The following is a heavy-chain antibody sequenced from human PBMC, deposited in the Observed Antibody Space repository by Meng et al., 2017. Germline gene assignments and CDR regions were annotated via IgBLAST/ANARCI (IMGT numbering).Heavy chain of an antibody. V-gene: IGHV1-8*02. Sequence: ASVKVSCKASGYTFTSYDINWVRQATGQGLEWMGWMNPNSGNTGYAQKFQGRFTISRDNSKNTLYLQMNSLRAEDTAVYYCARDPNYYDSSGYYYFRGGYYYGMDVWGQGTTVTVSS. CDR2: MNPNSGNT. CDR1: GYTFTSYD. CDR3: ARDPNYYDSSGYYYFRGGYYYGMDV. J-gene: IGHJ6*02. D-gene: IGHD3-22*01.